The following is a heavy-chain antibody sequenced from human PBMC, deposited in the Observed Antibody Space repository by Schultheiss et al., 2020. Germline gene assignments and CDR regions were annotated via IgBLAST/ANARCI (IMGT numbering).Heavy chain of an antibody. CDR3: VKDGGYQLPKYYFDY. CDR2: VSGSGDKT. J-gene: IGHJ4*02. Sequence: GGSLRLSCAASGFTFSSYAMTWVRQAPGKGLEWVSSVSGSGDKTYYADPVKGRFTVSRDNSKNTLYLQMSSLRAEDTAVYYCVKDGGYQLPKYYFDYWGEGTLVTVFS. CDR1: GFTFSSYA. V-gene: IGHV3-23*01. D-gene: IGHD2-2*01.